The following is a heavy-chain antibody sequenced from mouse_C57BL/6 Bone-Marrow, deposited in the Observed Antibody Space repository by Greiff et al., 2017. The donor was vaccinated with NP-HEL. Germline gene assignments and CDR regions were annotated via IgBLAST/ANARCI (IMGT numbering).Heavy chain of an antibody. V-gene: IGHV5-4*01. CDR2: ISDGGSYT. CDR3: AREYYGSSYDWYFDV. CDR1: GFTFSSYA. Sequence: EVKLVESGGGLVKPGGSLKLSCAASGFTFSSYAMSWVRQTPEKRLEWVATISDGGSYTYYPDNVKGRFTISRDNAKNNLYLQMSHLKSEDTAMYYCAREYYGSSYDWYFDVWGTGTTVTVSS. J-gene: IGHJ1*03. D-gene: IGHD1-1*01.